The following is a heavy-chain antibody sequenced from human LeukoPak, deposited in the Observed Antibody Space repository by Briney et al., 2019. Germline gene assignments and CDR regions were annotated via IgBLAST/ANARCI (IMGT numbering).Heavy chain of an antibody. D-gene: IGHD4-17*01. CDR1: GYTFTGYY. CDR3: ARGRSTVTTRRGGWFDP. V-gene: IGHV1-2*02. CDR2: INPNSGGT. Sequence: GASVKVSCKASGYTFTGYYMHWGRQAPGQGLEWMGWINPNSGGTNYAQKFQGRVTMTRDTSISTAYMELSRLRSDDTAVYYCARGRSTVTTRRGGWFDPWGQGTLVTVSS. J-gene: IGHJ5*02.